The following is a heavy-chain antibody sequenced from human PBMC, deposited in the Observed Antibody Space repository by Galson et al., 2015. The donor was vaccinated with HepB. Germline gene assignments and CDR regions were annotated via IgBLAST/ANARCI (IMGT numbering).Heavy chain of an antibody. CDR1: GFTFSSYE. D-gene: IGHD3-10*01. CDR3: ASLELLWPHDYYYYGMDV. Sequence: SLRLSCAASGFTFSSYEMNWVRQAPGKGLEWVSYISSSGSTIYYADSVKGRFTISRDNAKNSLYLQMNSLRAEDTAVYYCASLELLWPHDYYYYGMDVWGQGTTVTVSS. CDR2: ISSSGSTI. V-gene: IGHV3-48*03. J-gene: IGHJ6*02.